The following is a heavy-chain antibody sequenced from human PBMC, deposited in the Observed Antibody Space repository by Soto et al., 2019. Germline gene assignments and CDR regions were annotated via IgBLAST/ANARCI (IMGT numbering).Heavy chain of an antibody. CDR2: INPSGGST. CDR3: ARDGIDILTGYYPNWFDP. Sequence: WASVKVSCKASGYTFTSYYMHWVRQAPGQGLEWMGIINPSGGSTSYAQKFQGRVTMTRDTSTSTVYMELSSLRSEDTAVYYCARDGIDILTGYYPNWFDPWGQGTLVTVSS. J-gene: IGHJ5*02. CDR1: GYTFTSYY. D-gene: IGHD3-9*01. V-gene: IGHV1-46*01.